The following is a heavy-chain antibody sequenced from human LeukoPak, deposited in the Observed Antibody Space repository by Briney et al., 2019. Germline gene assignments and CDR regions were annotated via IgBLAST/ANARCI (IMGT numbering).Heavy chain of an antibody. CDR2: ISGVNT. J-gene: IGHJ4*02. CDR1: GFAFSNYA. Sequence: GGSLRLSCATSGFAFSNYAMSWFRQAPGKGLEWVSGISGVNTYYADSVKGRFTISRDNPENVLYVQMNRLRVEDTAVYFCAKDVCTSPRCLLYSDSWGQGTLVTVSS. CDR3: AKDVCTSPRCLLYSDS. V-gene: IGHV3-23*01. D-gene: IGHD2-8*01.